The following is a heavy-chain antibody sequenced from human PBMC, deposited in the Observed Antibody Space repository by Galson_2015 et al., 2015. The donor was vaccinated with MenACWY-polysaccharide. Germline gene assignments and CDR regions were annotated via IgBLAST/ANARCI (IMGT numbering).Heavy chain of an antibody. CDR1: GDSISTSNYR. V-gene: IGHV4-39*01. CDR2: MFYTGST. Sequence: LSLTCTVSGDSISTSNYRWAWIRQPPGRGLEWILTMFYTGSTYYNPSLKSRVTMSVDTSKNQFSLKLSSVTVADTALYYCARHAPPQYCSNGLCSLDYWGQGTLVTVSS. CDR3: ARHAPPQYCSNGLCSLDY. D-gene: IGHD2-8*01. J-gene: IGHJ4*02.